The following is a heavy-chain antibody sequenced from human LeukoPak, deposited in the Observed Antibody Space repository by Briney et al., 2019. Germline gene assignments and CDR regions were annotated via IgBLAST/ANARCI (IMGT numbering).Heavy chain of an antibody. CDR2: IRYDGTNK. J-gene: IGHJ6*03. CDR3: AKDRDYGDYPSAYYYYMDV. D-gene: IGHD4-17*01. V-gene: IGHV3-30*02. CDR1: GFTFSTYG. Sequence: GGSLRLSCAASGFTFSTYGVHWVRQAPGKGLEWVAFIRYDGTNKWYADSVKGRFTISRDNSKNMLYLQMNSLRAEDTAVYHCAKDRDYGDYPSAYYYYMDVWGKGTTVTVSS.